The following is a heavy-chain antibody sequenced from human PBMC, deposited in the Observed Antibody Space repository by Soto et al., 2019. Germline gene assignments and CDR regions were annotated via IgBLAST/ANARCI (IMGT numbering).Heavy chain of an antibody. Sequence: VQLLESGGGLVQPGGSLRLSCAVSGFTFINYAMSWVRQAPGKGLEWVSGISGSGGSTYYGDCVKGRFTISRDNSKTTLSLQINSLSPEDTAVYYCAKGSGQWLGSWFDHWGQGTLVTVSS. CDR1: GFTFINYA. J-gene: IGHJ5*02. D-gene: IGHD6-19*01. CDR3: AKGSGQWLGSWFDH. CDR2: ISGSGGST. V-gene: IGHV3-23*01.